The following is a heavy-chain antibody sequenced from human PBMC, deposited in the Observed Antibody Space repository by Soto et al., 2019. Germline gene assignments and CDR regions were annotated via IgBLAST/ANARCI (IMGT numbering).Heavy chain of an antibody. V-gene: IGHV1-18*01. J-gene: IGHJ3*02. Sequence: ASVKVSCKASGYTFTSYGISWVRQAPGQGLEWMGWISAYNGNTNYAQKLQGRVTMTTDTSTSTAYMELRSLRSDDTAVYYCARDMKWLFRDALDIWGQGTMVTVSS. D-gene: IGHD3-22*01. CDR1: GYTFTSYG. CDR2: ISAYNGNT. CDR3: ARDMKWLFRDALDI.